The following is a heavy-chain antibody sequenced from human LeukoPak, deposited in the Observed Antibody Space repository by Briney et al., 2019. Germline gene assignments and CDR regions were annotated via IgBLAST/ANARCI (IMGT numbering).Heavy chain of an antibody. CDR3: ARAPSRRTGNIIVVFAFDR. D-gene: IGHD2-15*01. CDR1: GGSISSHY. J-gene: IGHJ3*01. Sequence: PSETLPLTCTVSGGSISSHYWSWIRQPPGTGLEWIGDIYYSGSTNYNPSLKSRVTISGDTSKKQFSLKLSSVTAADTAVYYCARAPSRRTGNIIVVFAFDRLGQGKMVTVSS. CDR2: IYYSGST. V-gene: IGHV4-59*08.